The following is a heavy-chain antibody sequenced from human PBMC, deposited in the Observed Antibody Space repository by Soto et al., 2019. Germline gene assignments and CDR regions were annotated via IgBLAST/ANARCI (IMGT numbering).Heavy chain of an antibody. D-gene: IGHD6-19*01. J-gene: IGHJ4*02. V-gene: IGHV1-2*04. Sequence: ASVKVSCKASGYTFTGYYMHWVRQAPGQGLEWMGWINPNSGGTNYAQKFQGWVTMTRDTSISTAYMELSRLRSDDTAVYYCARDAGGIAVAPRYFDYWGQGTLGTVSS. CDR2: INPNSGGT. CDR1: GYTFTGYY. CDR3: ARDAGGIAVAPRYFDY.